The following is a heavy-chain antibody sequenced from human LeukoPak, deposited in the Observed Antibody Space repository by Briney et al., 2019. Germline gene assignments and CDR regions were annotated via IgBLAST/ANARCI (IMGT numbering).Heavy chain of an antibody. D-gene: IGHD3-16*02. Sequence: GGSLRLSCAASGFNFSTYGMHWARQAPGKGLEWMTVISYDGTNKYYADSVKGRFTISRDNSKNTVHLQMNSLRAEDTAVYYCAKEEGSSDYVWGTYRSFFDYWGQGTLVTVSS. CDR2: ISYDGTNK. CDR3: AKEEGSSDYVWGTYRSFFDY. J-gene: IGHJ4*02. CDR1: GFNFSTYG. V-gene: IGHV3-30*18.